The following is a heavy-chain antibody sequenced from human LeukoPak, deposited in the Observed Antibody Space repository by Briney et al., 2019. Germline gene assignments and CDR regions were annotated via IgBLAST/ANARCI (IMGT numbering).Heavy chain of an antibody. Sequence: PSETLSLTCTVSGGSINSGGYYWNWIRQPPGKGLEWIGYIYYSGSTYYNPSLKSRVTISVDTSKNQFSLKLSSVTAADTAVYYCARTVDTAMVSDYWGQGTLVTVSS. CDR2: IYYSGST. V-gene: IGHV4-30-4*08. J-gene: IGHJ4*02. D-gene: IGHD5-18*01. CDR1: GGSINSGGYY. CDR3: ARTVDTAMVSDY.